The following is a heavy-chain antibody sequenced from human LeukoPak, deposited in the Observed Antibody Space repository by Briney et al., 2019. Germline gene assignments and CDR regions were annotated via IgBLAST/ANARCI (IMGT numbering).Heavy chain of an antibody. CDR1: GCSISSYY. CDR3: ARDRDYGSGSWGYYYYYMDV. Sequence: PSETLSLTCTVSGCSISSYYWSWIRQPPGKGLEWIGYIYYSGSTNYNPSLKSRVTISVDTSKNQFSLKLSSVTAADTAVYYCARDRDYGSGSWGYYYYYMDVWGKGTTVTVSS. D-gene: IGHD3-10*01. J-gene: IGHJ6*03. CDR2: IYYSGST. V-gene: IGHV4-59*01.